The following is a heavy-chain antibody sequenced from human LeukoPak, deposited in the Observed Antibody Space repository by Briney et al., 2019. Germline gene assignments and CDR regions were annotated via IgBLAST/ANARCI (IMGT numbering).Heavy chain of an antibody. CDR1: GYTFTSYY. CDR2: INPSGGST. V-gene: IGHV1-46*01. Sequence: ASVKVSCKASGYTFTSYYMHWVRQAPGQGLEWMGIINPSGGSTSYAQKFQGRVTMTRDTSTSTVYMELSSLRSEDTAVYYCARNYYGSGSYYTPFDYWGQGTWSPSPQ. CDR3: ARNYYGSGSYYTPFDY. D-gene: IGHD3-10*01. J-gene: IGHJ4*02.